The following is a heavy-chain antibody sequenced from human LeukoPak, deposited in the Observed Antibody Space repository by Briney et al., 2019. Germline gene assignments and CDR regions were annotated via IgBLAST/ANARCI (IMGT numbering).Heavy chain of an antibody. CDR3: ARDPLFDY. V-gene: IGHV4-61*02. J-gene: IGHJ4*02. CDR1: VGSISSGSYY. CDR2: IYTSGST. Sequence: SQTLSLTCTFSVGSISSGSYYWSWIRQPAGKGLEWIGRIYTSGSTNYNPSLKSRVTISADTSKNQFSLRLSSVTAADTAVYYCARDPLFDYWGQGTLVTVSS.